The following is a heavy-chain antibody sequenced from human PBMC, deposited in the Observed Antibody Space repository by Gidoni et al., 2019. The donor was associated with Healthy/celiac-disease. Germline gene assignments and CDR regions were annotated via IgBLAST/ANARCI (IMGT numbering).Heavy chain of an antibody. D-gene: IGHD5-18*01. CDR3: AMSRGYSDGRDPFDY. CDR1: GFTFSSYA. CDR2: ISGSGGST. Sequence: EVQLLESGGGLVQPGGSLRLSCAASGFTFSSYAMRWVRQAPGKGLEWVSAISGSGGSTYYADSVKGRFTISRDNSKNTLYLQMNSLRAEDTAVYYCAMSRGYSDGRDPFDYWGQGTLVTVSS. J-gene: IGHJ4*02. V-gene: IGHV3-23*01.